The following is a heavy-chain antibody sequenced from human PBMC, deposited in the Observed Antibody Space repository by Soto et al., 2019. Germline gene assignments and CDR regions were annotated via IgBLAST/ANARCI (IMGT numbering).Heavy chain of an antibody. V-gene: IGHV3-30*18. J-gene: IGHJ4*02. CDR1: GFTFIRYG. CDR3: AKSYYYDFGDY. Sequence: SLLLSCAASGFTFIRYGMHWVRQAPGKGLEWVAVISYDGSNKYYADSVKGRFTISRDNSKNTLYLQMNSLRAEDTAVYYCAKSYYYDFGDYWGQGTLVTVSS. CDR2: ISYDGSNK. D-gene: IGHD3-22*01.